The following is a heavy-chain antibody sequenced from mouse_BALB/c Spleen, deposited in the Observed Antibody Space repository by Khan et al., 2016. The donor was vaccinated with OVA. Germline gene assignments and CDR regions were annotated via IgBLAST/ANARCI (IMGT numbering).Heavy chain of an antibody. V-gene: IGHV5-17*02. Sequence: EGERGEDGGGLVQPGGSRKLSCAASGFTFSRFGMHWVRQAPEKGLEWVAYISSGSSSIYYADTVKGRFTISRDNPKNTLFLQMTSLRSEDTARYYCARDSNFDYWGQGTTLTVSS. J-gene: IGHJ2*01. CDR1: GFTFSRFG. CDR3: ARDSNFDY. CDR2: ISSGSSSI.